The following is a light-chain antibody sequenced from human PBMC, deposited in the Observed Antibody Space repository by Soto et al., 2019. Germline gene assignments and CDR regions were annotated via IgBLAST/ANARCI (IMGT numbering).Light chain of an antibody. CDR1: QSISSY. V-gene: IGKV1-39*01. J-gene: IGKJ4*01. CDR2: AAS. CDR3: QQSYSTPLT. Sequence: DITMTHSPSSLSASVGGRVTISCRARQSISSYLNWYQQKPGKAPKLLIYAASSLQSGVPSRFSGSGSGTDFTLTISSLQPEDFATYYCQQSYSTPLTFGGGTKVDI.